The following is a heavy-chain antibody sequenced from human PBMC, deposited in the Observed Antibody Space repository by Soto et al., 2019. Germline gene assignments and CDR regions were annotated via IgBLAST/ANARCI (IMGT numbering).Heavy chain of an antibody. D-gene: IGHD3-3*01. Sequence: GGSLRLSCAASGFTFISYWMHWVRQAPGKGLVWVSRINSDGSSTSYADSVKGRFTISRDNAKNTLYLQMNSLRAEDTAVYYCSVLRFLEWYDYWGQGTLVTVSS. CDR2: INSDGSST. V-gene: IGHV3-74*01. CDR3: SVLRFLEWYDY. CDR1: GFTFISYW. J-gene: IGHJ4*02.